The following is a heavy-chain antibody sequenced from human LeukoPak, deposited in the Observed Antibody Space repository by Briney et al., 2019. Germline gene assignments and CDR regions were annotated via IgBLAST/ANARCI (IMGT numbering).Heavy chain of an antibody. CDR1: GFTFNIYT. CDR3: AKGQETESRLDS. Sequence: SGESLRLSCAASGFTFNIYTMYWVRQAPGKRLEWVSGIRHSDGNTYYADSVKGRFTISSDKSKNILFLQMNSLRAEDTALYYCAKGQETESRLDSWGQGTLVTVPS. D-gene: IGHD1-1*01. CDR2: IRHSDGNT. J-gene: IGHJ4*02. V-gene: IGHV3-23*01.